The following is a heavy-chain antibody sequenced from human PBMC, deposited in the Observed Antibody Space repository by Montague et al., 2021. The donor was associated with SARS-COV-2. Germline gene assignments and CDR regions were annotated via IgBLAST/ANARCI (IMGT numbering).Heavy chain of an antibody. D-gene: IGHD1-14*01. CDR2: IYHIGNT. J-gene: IGHJ6*02. Sequence: SETLSLTCTVPGGFISSSYWSWIRQPPGKGLEWIGYIYHIGNTNYNPSPKSRVTISIDTSMNQFSLSLSSMTAADTAVYFCARDLLPPRTSIKTNFFGLDVWGQGTTVIVSS. CDR3: ARDLLPPRTSIKTNFFGLDV. V-gene: IGHV4-59*01. CDR1: GGFISSSY.